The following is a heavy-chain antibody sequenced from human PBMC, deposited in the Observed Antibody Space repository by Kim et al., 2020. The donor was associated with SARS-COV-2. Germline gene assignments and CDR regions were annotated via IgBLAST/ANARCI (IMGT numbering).Heavy chain of an antibody. D-gene: IGHD5-12*01. V-gene: IGHV3-48*02. J-gene: IGHJ4*02. CDR3: AREWRRGSPDY. Sequence: YDADSVRGRFTVTRDNVKNSLYLQMNSLRDEDTAVYYCAREWRRGSPDYWGQGTLVTVSS.